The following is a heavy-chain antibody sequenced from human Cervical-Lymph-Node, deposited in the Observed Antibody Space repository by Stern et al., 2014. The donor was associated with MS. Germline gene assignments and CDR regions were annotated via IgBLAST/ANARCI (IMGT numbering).Heavy chain of an antibody. V-gene: IGHV1-46*03. J-gene: IGHJ4*02. CDR1: GYTFTTYY. CDR2: INPRGGTT. CDR3: TRSSDHYDMGNDY. Sequence: VQLVESGAAVKKPGASVKISCKSSGYTFTTYYTHWVRQAPGHGLEWMGVINPRGGTTPYAQKFPDRFTMTRYTSTSTVYRELISLRSEDTAVYYCTRSSDHYDMGNDYWGQGTLVTVSS. D-gene: IGHD3-22*01.